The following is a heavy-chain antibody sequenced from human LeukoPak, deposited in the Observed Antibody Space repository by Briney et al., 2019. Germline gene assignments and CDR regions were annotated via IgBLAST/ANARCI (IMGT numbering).Heavy chain of an antibody. CDR1: GYTLTELS. CDR3: ATGKGESSGWDWFDP. J-gene: IGHJ5*02. D-gene: IGHD6-19*01. Sequence: ASVKVSCKVSGYTLTELSMHWVRQAPGKGLEWMGGFDPEDGETIYAQKFQGRVTMTGDTSTDTAYMELSSLRSEDTAVYYCATGKGESSGWDWFDPWGQGTLVTVSS. CDR2: FDPEDGET. V-gene: IGHV1-24*01.